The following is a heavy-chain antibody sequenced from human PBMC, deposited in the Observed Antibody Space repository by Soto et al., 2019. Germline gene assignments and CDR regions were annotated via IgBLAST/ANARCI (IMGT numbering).Heavy chain of an antibody. D-gene: IGHD2-15*01. CDR2: INSDGSST. CDR1: GFTFSSYL. CDR3: ARGWFPLYGMDV. Sequence: XGSLRLSCAASGFTFSSYLMHWVRQAPGKGLVWVSRINSDGSSTSYADSVKGRFTISRDNAKNTLYLQMNSLRAEDTAVYYCARGWFPLYGMDVWGQGPTVTVSS. J-gene: IGHJ6*02. V-gene: IGHV3-74*01.